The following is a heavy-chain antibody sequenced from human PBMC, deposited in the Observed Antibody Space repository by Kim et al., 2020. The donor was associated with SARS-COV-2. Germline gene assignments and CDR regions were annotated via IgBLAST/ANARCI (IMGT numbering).Heavy chain of an antibody. CDR1: GASINDGGHS. Sequence: SETLSLTCNVAGASINDGGHSWSWIRQLPGRDLEWIGYIFYSGSTHYSPSLESRTTISLDTSKNQFSLNLASVTAADTALYYCACRTGVAAAGVDYWGQGTLAT. CDR3: ACRTGVAAAGVDY. CDR2: IFYSGST. V-gene: IGHV4-31*02. D-gene: IGHD6-25*01. J-gene: IGHJ4*02.